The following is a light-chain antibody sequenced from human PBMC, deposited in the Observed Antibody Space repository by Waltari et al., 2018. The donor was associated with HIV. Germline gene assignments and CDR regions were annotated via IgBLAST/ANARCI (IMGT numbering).Light chain of an antibody. V-gene: IGKV3-15*01. CDR3: QQYNKWPWT. CDR1: QSFSSN. Sequence: EIEMTQSPATLSVSPGDRATLSCRASQSFSSNLAWYQQEPGQAPRLLIYGASTRATGIPARFSGSGSGTEFTLTISSLQSEDFAVYYCQQYNKWPWTFGQGTKVEIK. CDR2: GAS. J-gene: IGKJ1*01.